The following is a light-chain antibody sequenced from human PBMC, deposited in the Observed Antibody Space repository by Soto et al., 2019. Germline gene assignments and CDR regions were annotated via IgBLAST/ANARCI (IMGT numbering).Light chain of an antibody. CDR2: WAS. CDR1: QSVLYSSNNKNY. J-gene: IGKJ4*01. V-gene: IGKV4-1*01. CDR3: QQYYSTPRT. Sequence: DIVMTQSPDSLAVSLGERATINCKSSQSVLYSSNNKNYLAWYQQKPGQPPKLLIYWASTRESGVPDRFSGSGSGTDSTLTISSLQAEDVAVYYCQQYYSTPRTFGGGTKVDIK.